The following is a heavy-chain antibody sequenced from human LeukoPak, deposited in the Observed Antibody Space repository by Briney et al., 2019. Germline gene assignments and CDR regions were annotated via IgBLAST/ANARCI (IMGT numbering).Heavy chain of an antibody. Sequence: GGSLRLSCAASGFTVSSNYMTWVRLAPGKGLEWVSFISSGGSTYYADSVKGRFTIPRDNSKNTLYLKMNSLRAEDTAVYYCARLGGHRYCTNGVCYYCDYWGQGTLVTVSS. CDR2: ISSGGST. D-gene: IGHD2-8*01. CDR3: ARLGGHRYCTNGVCYYCDY. CDR1: GFTVSSNY. J-gene: IGHJ4*02. V-gene: IGHV3-66*01.